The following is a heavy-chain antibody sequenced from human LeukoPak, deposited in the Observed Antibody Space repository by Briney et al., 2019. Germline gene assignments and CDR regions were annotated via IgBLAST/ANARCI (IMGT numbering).Heavy chain of an antibody. Sequence: ASVKVSCKASGYTFTSYYMHWVRQAPGQGLEWMGIINPSGGSTSYAQKFQGRVTMTRDTSTSTVYMELSSLRSEDTAVYYCATTNYYYDSSSTTGYFDYWGQGTLVTVSS. CDR3: ATTNYYYDSSSTTGYFDY. D-gene: IGHD3-22*01. V-gene: IGHV1-46*01. CDR2: INPSGGST. CDR1: GYTFTSYY. J-gene: IGHJ4*02.